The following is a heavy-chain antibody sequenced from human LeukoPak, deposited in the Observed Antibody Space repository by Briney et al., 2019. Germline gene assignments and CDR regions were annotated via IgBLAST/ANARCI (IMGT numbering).Heavy chain of an antibody. Sequence: PSETLSLTCTVSGGSISSYHWSWIRQPPGKGLEWIGFFYYSGSTNYNPSLKSRVTTSVDTSKNQFSLKLSSVTAADTAVYYCARAPYGSATNNYYMDVWGKGTTVTVSS. CDR2: FYYSGST. CDR1: GGSISSYH. D-gene: IGHD3-10*01. J-gene: IGHJ6*03. V-gene: IGHV4-59*01. CDR3: ARAPYGSATNNYYMDV.